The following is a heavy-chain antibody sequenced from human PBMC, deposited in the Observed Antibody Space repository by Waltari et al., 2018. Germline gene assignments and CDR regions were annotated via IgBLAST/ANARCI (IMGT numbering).Heavy chain of an antibody. D-gene: IGHD4-17*01. CDR1: GYSISSGYY. V-gene: IGHV4-38-2*02. CDR2: IYHSGST. CDR3: ARDTVTTNANVYYYGMDV. Sequence: QVQLQESGPGLVKPSETLSLTCAVSGYSISSGYYWGWIRQPPGKGLEWIGSIYHSGSTAYNPSLKSRVTISVDTSKNQFAMKLSSVTAEDTAVYYCARDTVTTNANVYYYGMDVWGQGTTVTVSS. J-gene: IGHJ6*02.